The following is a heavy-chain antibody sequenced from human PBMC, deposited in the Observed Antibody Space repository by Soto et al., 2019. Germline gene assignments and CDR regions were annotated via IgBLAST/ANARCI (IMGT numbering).Heavy chain of an antibody. V-gene: IGHV1-3*01. CDR1: GYTFTSYA. CDR2: INAGNGNT. D-gene: IGHD6-19*01. CDR3: ARGRGSGWYDAFDI. J-gene: IGHJ3*02. Sequence: EASVKVSCKASGYTFTSYAMHWVRQAPGQRLEWMGWINAGNGNTKYSQKFQGRVTITRDTSASTAYMELSSLRSEDTAVYYCARGRGSGWYDAFDIWGQGTMVTVSS.